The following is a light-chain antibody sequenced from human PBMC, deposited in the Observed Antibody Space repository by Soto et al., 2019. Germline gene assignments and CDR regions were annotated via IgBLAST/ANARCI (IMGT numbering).Light chain of an antibody. CDR1: SSNIESNY. CDR3: GAWDDNLSAVV. V-gene: IGLV1-51*01. J-gene: IGLJ2*01. CDR2: DND. Sequence: QSVLTQPPSVSAAPGQKVTISCSGSSSNIESNYVSWYQQLPGTAPKLLIYDNDKRPSGIPDRFSGSKSDTSATLGIAGLQTGDEADYYCGAWDDNLSAVVFGGGTKLTVL.